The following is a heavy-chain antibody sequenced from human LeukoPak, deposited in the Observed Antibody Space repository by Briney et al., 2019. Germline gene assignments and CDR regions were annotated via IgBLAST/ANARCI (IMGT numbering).Heavy chain of an antibody. J-gene: IGHJ4*02. D-gene: IGHD2-21*02. CDR2: ISGSDDAT. Sequence: GGSLRLSCATSGFSFNTHAMTWVRQAPGQGPEWVSSISGSDDATYYADSMKGRFTISRDNAKSSLYLQMNSLRAEDTAVYYCAREICGSDCYSTFDYWGQGALVTVSS. CDR1: GFSFNTHA. V-gene: IGHV3-23*01. CDR3: AREICGSDCYSTFDY.